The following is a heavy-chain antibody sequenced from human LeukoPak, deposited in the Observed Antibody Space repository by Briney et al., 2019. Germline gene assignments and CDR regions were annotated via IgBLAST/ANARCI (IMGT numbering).Heavy chain of an antibody. D-gene: IGHD1-1*01. J-gene: IGHJ3*02. CDR1: GGSIINHF. Sequence: SETLSLTCTVSGGSIINHFWSWIRQPPGKGLEWIGFISYSGSTNYNLSLKSRVTVSIDTSMNRFSLRLSSLTAADTAVYYCARWKTFGNAFDIWGQGTMVSVSS. CDR3: ARWKTFGNAFDI. V-gene: IGHV4-59*08. CDR2: ISYSGST.